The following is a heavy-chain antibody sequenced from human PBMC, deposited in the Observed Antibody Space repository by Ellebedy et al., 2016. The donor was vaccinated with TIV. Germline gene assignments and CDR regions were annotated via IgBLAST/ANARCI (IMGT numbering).Heavy chain of an antibody. Sequence: MPSETLSLTCTVSGGSISITSYYWGWIRQPPGKGLEWIGSIYYDGSTYYTPSLKSRVTISKDTSKNQFSLKLTSVTAAATAVYYCARRSSYWSALDFWGQGTLATVSS. CDR1: GGSISITSYY. CDR2: IYYDGST. J-gene: IGHJ4*02. V-gene: IGHV4-39*01. CDR3: ARRSSYWSALDF. D-gene: IGHD6-19*01.